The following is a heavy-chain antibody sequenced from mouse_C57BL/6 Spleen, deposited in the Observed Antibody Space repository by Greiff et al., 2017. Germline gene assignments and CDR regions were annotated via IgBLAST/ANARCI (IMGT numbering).Heavy chain of an antibody. Sequence: DVKLQESGEGLVKPGGSLKLSCAASGFTFSSYAMSWVRQTPEKRLEWVAYISSGGDYIYYADTVKGRFTISRDNARNTLYLQMSSLKSEDTAMYYCTRDGYGYAMDYWGQGTSVTVSS. J-gene: IGHJ4*01. CDR2: ISSGGDYI. CDR1: GFTFSSYA. CDR3: TRDGYGYAMDY. V-gene: IGHV5-9-1*02. D-gene: IGHD2-2*01.